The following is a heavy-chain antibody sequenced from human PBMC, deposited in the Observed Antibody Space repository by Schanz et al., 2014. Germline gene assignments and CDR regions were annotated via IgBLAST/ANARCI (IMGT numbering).Heavy chain of an antibody. J-gene: IGHJ4*02. CDR2: INTGGDST. CDR1: RFTVTNAW. D-gene: IGHD2-8*02. V-gene: IGHV3-23*04. Sequence: EAHLVESGGGLVKPGGSLTLSCAASRFTVTNAWMSWVRQAPGKGLEWVSSINTGGDSTYYADSVKGRFTISRDNSRDTVYLQMNSLRAEDTAVYYCAKTLFPGGTQTFGNWGRGTLVTVSS. CDR3: AKTLFPGGTQTFGN.